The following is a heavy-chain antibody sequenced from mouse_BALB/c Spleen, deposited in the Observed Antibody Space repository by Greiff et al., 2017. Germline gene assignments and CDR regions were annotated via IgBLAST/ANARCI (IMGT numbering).Heavy chain of an antibody. CDR1: GFTFTDYY. V-gene: IGHV7-3*02. CDR2: IRHKANGYTT. CDR3: ARDINPVAY. J-gene: IGHJ3*01. Sequence: EVKLMESGGGLVQPGGSLRLSCATSGFTFTDYYMSWVRQPPGKALEWFGFIRHKANGYTTEYSASVKGRFTISRDNSQTILYLQMNTLRAEDRATYYCARDINPVAYWGQGTLVTVSA.